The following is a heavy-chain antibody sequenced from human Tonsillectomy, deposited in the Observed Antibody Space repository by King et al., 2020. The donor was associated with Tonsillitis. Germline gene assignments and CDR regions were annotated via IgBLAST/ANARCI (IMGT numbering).Heavy chain of an antibody. V-gene: IGHV4-59*01. CDR3: AREISLADAFDI. CDR1: VGSISSYY. D-gene: IGHD1-1*01. CDR2: IYYSGST. Sequence: VQLQESGPGLVKPSETLSLTCTVSVGSISSYYWSGIRQPPGKGREWFGYIYYSGSTNSNPSLKSRVTMSVDTSKSQFSLKLSSVTAADTAVYYCAREISLADAFDIWGQGTMVTVSS. J-gene: IGHJ3*02.